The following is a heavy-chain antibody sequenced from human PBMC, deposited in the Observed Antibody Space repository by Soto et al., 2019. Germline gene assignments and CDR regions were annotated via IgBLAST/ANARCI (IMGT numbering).Heavy chain of an antibody. V-gene: IGHV4-31*03. CDR1: GGSISSGGYY. Sequence: SETLSLTCTVSGGSISSGGYYWSWIRQHPGKGLEWIGYIYYSGSTYYNPSLKSRVTISVDTSKNQFSLKMSSVTAADTAVYYCARGAMACGSVDYWGQGTLVTVSS. CDR3: ARGAMACGSVDY. CDR2: IYYSGST. J-gene: IGHJ4*02. D-gene: IGHD5-18*01.